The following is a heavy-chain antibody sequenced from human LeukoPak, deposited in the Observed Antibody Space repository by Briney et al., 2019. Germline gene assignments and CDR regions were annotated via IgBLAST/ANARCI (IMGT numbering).Heavy chain of an antibody. Sequence: SETLSLTCDVSGGSIDSTNWWNWVRQPPGKGLEWIGEINHSGSTNYNPSLKSRVTISVDTSKNQFSLKLSSVTAADTAVYYCARGYYYDSSGSRALGYWGQGTLVTVSS. CDR1: GGSIDSTNW. CDR2: INHSGST. J-gene: IGHJ4*02. CDR3: ARGYYYDSSGSRALGY. D-gene: IGHD3-22*01. V-gene: IGHV4/OR15-8*01.